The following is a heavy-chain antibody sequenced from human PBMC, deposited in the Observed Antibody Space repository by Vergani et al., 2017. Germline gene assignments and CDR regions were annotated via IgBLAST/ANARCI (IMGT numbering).Heavy chain of an antibody. J-gene: IGHJ2*01. CDR3: VKDIAASGNYWYFDL. CDR1: GFKFDDYA. V-gene: IGHV3-9*01. Sequence: EVQLVESGGGRVRPGGSLRLSCEVSGFKFDDYAMHWVRQAPGKGLEWVSGINWNSDSIAYADSVKGRFTISRDNAKNSLYLQMNSLRAEDTALYYCVKDIAASGNYWYFDLWGRGTLVTVSS. D-gene: IGHD6-13*01. CDR2: INWNSDSI.